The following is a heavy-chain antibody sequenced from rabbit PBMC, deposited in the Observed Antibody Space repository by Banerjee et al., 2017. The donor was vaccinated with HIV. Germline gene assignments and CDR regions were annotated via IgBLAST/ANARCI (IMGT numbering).Heavy chain of an antibody. CDR3: ARGVDWGIRLDL. CDR1: GFSFSSSYY. J-gene: IGHJ3*01. D-gene: IGHD4-1*01. CDR2: IYTGSGNT. Sequence: QSLEESGGGLVKPEGSLTLTCKASGFSFSSSYYMCWVRQAPGKGLEWIGCIYTGSGNTYYASWAKGRFTISKTSSTTVTLQMTSLTAADTATYFCARGVDWGIRLDLRGPGTLVTVS. V-gene: IGHV1S40*01.